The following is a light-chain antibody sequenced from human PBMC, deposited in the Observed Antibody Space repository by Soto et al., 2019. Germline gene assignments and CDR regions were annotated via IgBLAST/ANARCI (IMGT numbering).Light chain of an antibody. J-gene: IGKJ5*01. V-gene: IGKV3-11*01. CDR2: DAS. CDR3: QQRSNWPPSIT. CDR1: QSVSSY. Sequence: EIVLTQSPATLSLSPGERATLSCRASQSVSSYLAWYQQKPGQAPRLLIYDASNRATGIPARFSGSGSGTDFTLTISSLYPEDFAVYYCQQRSNWPPSITFGQGTRLEIK.